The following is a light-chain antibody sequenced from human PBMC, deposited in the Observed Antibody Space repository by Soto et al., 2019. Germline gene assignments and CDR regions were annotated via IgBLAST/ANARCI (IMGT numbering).Light chain of an antibody. CDR3: QQHNNWPPKLT. CDR2: GAS. V-gene: IGKV3-15*01. CDR1: QSVSSN. Sequence: EIVMTQSPATLSVSPGERATLSCRASQSVSSNLAWYQQKPGQAPRLLIYGASTRATGIPARFSGSGSGTEFTLTISSLQSEDFAVYYCQQHNNWPPKLTFGRGTKVDIK. J-gene: IGKJ4*01.